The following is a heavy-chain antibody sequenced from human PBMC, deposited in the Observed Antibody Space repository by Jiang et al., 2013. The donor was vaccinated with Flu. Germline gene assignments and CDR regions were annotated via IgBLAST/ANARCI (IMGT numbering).Heavy chain of an antibody. CDR3: ARGTTTYDGHSGYFDL. CDR1: GGSISGHY. Sequence: PGLVKPSETLSLTCTVSGGSISGHYWGWIRQPAGKGLEWIGRIYSSGTTNYNPSLKSRLTVSVDTSKNQLSLKVTSMTAADTAVYYCARGTTTYDGHSGYFDLWGRGTLVTVSS. J-gene: IGHJ2*01. D-gene: IGHD4-23*01. V-gene: IGHV4-4*07. CDR2: IYSSGTT.